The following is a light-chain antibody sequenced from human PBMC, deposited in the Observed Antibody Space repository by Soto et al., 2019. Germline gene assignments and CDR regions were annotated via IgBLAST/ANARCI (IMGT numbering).Light chain of an antibody. CDR2: DNN. Sequence: QSVLPQPPSVSAAPGQMVTISCSGSSSNIGSTYVSWYQHLPGTAPKPLIYDNNKRPSGISDRFSGSKSGTSATLGITGLQTGDEADYYCAAWDRSLSILVLGGGTQLTVL. V-gene: IGLV1-51*01. CDR1: SSNIGSTY. J-gene: IGLJ2*01. CDR3: AAWDRSLSILV.